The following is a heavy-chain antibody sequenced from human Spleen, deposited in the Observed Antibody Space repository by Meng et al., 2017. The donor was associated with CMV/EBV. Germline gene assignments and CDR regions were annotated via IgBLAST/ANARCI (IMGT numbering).Heavy chain of an antibody. CDR1: GFSFGIYS. V-gene: IGHV3-21*01. J-gene: IGHJ4*02. Sequence: LSCAASGFSFGIYSMNWVRQAPGKGLEWVSSISCSTGYTHYADSVKGRFTISRDNAKNSLFLRLNSLRAEDSAVYYCTRGHAYRFFDHWGQGALDTVSS. D-gene: IGHD5-24*01. CDR3: TRGHAYRFFDH. CDR2: ISCSTGYT.